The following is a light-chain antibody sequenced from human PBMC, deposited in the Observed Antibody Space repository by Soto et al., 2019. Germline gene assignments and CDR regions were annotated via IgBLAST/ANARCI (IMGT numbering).Light chain of an antibody. CDR2: DAS. Sequence: MQMTQSPSTLSASVGDRVTITCRASQSISSWLAWYQQKPGKAPKLLIYDASSLESGVPSRFSGSGSGTEFTLTISSLQPDDFATYYCQQYNSYWTFGQGTKVDIK. V-gene: IGKV1-5*01. CDR1: QSISSW. J-gene: IGKJ1*01. CDR3: QQYNSYWT.